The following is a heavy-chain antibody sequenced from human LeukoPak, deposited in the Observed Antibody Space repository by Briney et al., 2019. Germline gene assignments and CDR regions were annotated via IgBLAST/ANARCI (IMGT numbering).Heavy chain of an antibody. CDR3: ATGHSSGWFDY. V-gene: IGHV4-59*02. Sequence: SETLSLTCTVSGGSVSSDYWSWIRQSPGTGLEWIVYIYYPTTTNYNPSLKSRVTMSLDTSKNHFSLDLTSVTGADTAVYFCATGHSSGWFDYWGQGTLVTVSS. D-gene: IGHD6-19*01. CDR1: GGSVSSDY. J-gene: IGHJ4*02. CDR2: IYYPTTT.